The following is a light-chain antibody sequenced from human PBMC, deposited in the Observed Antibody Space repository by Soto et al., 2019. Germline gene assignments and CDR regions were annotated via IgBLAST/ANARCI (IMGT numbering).Light chain of an antibody. Sequence: EIVMTQSPATLSVSPGDRATLSCRASQSIGTNLAWYQQKPGRAPRLLIFDASTRATGISDRFSGSGSGTEFSLTISSLQSEDFATYFCQKYDSVPWSFGQGTRVEI. CDR2: DAS. CDR3: QKYDSVPWS. J-gene: IGKJ1*01. V-gene: IGKV3-15*01. CDR1: QSIGTN.